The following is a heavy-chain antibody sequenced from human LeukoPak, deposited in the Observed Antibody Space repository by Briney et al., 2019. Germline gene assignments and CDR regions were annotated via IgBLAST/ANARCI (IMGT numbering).Heavy chain of an antibody. CDR1: GYSFTSYW. V-gene: IGHV5-51*01. CDR3: ARGIVGATNWFDP. Sequence: RGESLQISCKGSGYSFTSYWIGWVRQMPGKGLEWMGIIYPGDSDTRYNPSFQGQVTISADKSISTAYLQWSSLKASDTAMYYCARGIVGATNWFDPWGQGTLVTVSS. D-gene: IGHD1-26*01. CDR2: IYPGDSDT. J-gene: IGHJ5*02.